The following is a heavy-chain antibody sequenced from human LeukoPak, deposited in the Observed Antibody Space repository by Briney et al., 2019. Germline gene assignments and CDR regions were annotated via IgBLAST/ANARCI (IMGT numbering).Heavy chain of an antibody. D-gene: IGHD6-13*01. CDR1: GASISGFY. Sequence: PSETLSLTCTVSGASISGFYWSWVRQSPGKGLEWVGYVFYSGRTTYNPPLKSRVTIPVDTSKNQFTLKLSSVTAADTRVYYCARHTVAAAATHPWGQGSLVTVSS. CDR3: ARHTVAAAATHP. V-gene: IGHV4-59*08. J-gene: IGHJ5*02. CDR2: VFYSGRT.